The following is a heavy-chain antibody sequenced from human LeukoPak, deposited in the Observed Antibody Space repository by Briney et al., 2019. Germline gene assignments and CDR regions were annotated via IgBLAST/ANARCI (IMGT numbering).Heavy chain of an antibody. Sequence: SVKVSCKASGGTFSSNAISWVRQAPGQGLEWMGGIIPIFGTADYAQKFQGRVTITADESTSAAYMELSSLRSEDTAVYYCARGGLRVVTLNWFDPWGQGTLVTVSS. V-gene: IGHV1-69*13. D-gene: IGHD4-23*01. CDR3: ARGGLRVVTLNWFDP. J-gene: IGHJ5*02. CDR1: GGTFSSNA. CDR2: IIPIFGTA.